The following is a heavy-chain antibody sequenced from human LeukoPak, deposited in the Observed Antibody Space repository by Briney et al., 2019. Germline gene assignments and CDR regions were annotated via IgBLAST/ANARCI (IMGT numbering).Heavy chain of an antibody. V-gene: IGHV1-69*06. CDR3: ARAIDYDILTGSPYYFDY. J-gene: IGHJ4*02. CDR2: IIPIFGTA. Sequence: SMKVSCKASGGTFSSYAISWVRQAPGQGLEWMGGIIPIFGTANYAQKFQGRVTITADKSTSTAYMELSSLRSEDTAVYYCARAIDYDILTGSPYYFDYWGQGTLVTVSS. CDR1: GGTFSSYA. D-gene: IGHD3-9*01.